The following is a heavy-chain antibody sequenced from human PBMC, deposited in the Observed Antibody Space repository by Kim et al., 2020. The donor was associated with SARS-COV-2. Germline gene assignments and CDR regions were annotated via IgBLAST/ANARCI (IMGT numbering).Heavy chain of an antibody. V-gene: IGHV3-30*18. CDR2: ISYDGSNK. J-gene: IGHJ6*02. D-gene: IGHD2-2*01. Sequence: GGSLRLSCAASGFTFSSYGMHWVRQAPGKGLEWVAVISYDGSNKYYADSVKGRFTISRDNSKNTLYLQMNSLRAEDTAVYYCAKEASTSASTIFYYYYGMDVWGQGTTVTVSS. CDR1: GFTFSSYG. CDR3: AKEASTSASTIFYYYYGMDV.